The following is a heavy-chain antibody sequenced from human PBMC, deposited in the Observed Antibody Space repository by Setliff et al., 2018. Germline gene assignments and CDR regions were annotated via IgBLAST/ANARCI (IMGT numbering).Heavy chain of an antibody. V-gene: IGHV1-18*01. Sequence: ASVKVSCKASGYTFISYGISWVRQAPGQGLEWRGWISIDDDKTKYAQKFQGRVTMTADTSTSTAYMELRSLRSDDTAVYYCAICSTNYYFDYWGQGTLVTVSS. J-gene: IGHJ4*02. D-gene: IGHD1-1*01. CDR3: AICSTNYYFDY. CDR1: GYTFISYG. CDR2: ISIDDDKT.